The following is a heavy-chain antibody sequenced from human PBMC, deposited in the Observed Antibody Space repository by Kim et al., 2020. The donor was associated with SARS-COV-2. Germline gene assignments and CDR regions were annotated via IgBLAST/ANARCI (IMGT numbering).Heavy chain of an antibody. CDR3: ASYYDGSGSYNGNWFDP. D-gene: IGHD3-10*01. J-gene: IGHJ5*02. V-gene: IGHV4-31*02. Sequence: LKSRVTISVDTSKNQFSLKLSSVTAADTAVYYCASYYDGSGSYNGNWFDPWGQGTLVTVSS.